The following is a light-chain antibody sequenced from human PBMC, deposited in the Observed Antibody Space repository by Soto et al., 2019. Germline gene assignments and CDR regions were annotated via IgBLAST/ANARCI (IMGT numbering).Light chain of an antibody. V-gene: IGLV4-69*01. CDR3: QTWGTGIHWV. J-gene: IGLJ3*02. Sequence: QLVLTQSPSASASLGASVKLTCTLSSVHSSYAIAWHQQQPEKGPRYLMKLNSDGSHSKGDGIPDRFSGSSSGAERYLTISSLQSEDEADYSCQTWGTGIHWVFGGGTKVTVL. CDR1: SVHSSYA. CDR2: LNSDGSH.